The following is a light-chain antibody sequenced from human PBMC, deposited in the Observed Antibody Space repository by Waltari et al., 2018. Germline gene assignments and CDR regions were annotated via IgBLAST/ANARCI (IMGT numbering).Light chain of an antibody. CDR2: EVS. V-gene: IGLV2-8*01. CDR3: SSYAGSKFWV. CDR1: SRDVGGYNY. J-gene: IGLJ3*02. Sequence: QSALTQPPSASGSPGPSVPISCTGTSRDVGGYNYVPWFQQHPGKAPKVMIYEVSKRPSGVPDRFSGSKSGNTASLIVSGLQAEDEADYYCSSYAGSKFWVFGGGTKLTVL.